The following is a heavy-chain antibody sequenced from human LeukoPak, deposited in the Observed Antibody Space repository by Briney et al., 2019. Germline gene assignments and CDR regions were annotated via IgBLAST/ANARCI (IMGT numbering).Heavy chain of an antibody. D-gene: IGHD6-13*01. CDR1: GFTFSSYA. Sequence: GGSLRLSCAASGFTFSSYAMSWVRQAPGKVLEWVSAISGSGGSTYYADSVKGRFTISRDNSKNTLYLQMNSLRAEDTAVYYCAKGVAAAAPYYYYYGMDVWGQGTTVTVSS. V-gene: IGHV3-23*01. J-gene: IGHJ6*02. CDR3: AKGVAAAAPYYYYYGMDV. CDR2: ISGSGGST.